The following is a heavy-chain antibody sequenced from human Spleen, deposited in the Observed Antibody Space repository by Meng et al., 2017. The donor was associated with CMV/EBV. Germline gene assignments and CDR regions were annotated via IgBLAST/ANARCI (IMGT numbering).Heavy chain of an antibody. Sequence: GESLKISCAASGFTLSSYWMSWVRQAPGKGLEWVANIKGDGSEKYYVDSVKGRFTISRDNARNSLYLQMNSLRAEDTAVYYCARDGSGWSRAYWGQGTLVTVSS. J-gene: IGHJ4*02. D-gene: IGHD6-19*01. CDR2: IKGDGSEK. CDR3: ARDGSGWSRAY. CDR1: GFTLSSYW. V-gene: IGHV3-7*01.